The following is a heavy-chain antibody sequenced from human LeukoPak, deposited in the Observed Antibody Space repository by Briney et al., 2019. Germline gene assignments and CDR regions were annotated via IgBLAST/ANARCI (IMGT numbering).Heavy chain of an antibody. CDR1: GFTFSSYA. J-gene: IGHJ6*03. V-gene: IGHV3-30-3*01. CDR2: ISYDGSNK. D-gene: IGHD1-26*01. CDR3: AKDRYSGSYYNYYYYMDV. Sequence: GGSLRLSCAASGFTFSSYAMHWVRQAPGKGLEWVAVISYDGSNKYYADSVKGRFTISRDNSKNTLYLQMNSLRAEDTAVYYCAKDRYSGSYYNYYYYMDVWGKGTTVTVSS.